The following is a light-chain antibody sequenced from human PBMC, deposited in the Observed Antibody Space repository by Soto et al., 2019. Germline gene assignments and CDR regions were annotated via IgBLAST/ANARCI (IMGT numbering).Light chain of an antibody. Sequence: EIMMTQSPATLSVSPGERATLSCRASQSVNRNLAGYQQKPGQAPRLLIYAASTRATRIPARFSGSGSETEFTHTISSLQAEDFAIYYCQKYNNWCTFGKETKEQI. CDR2: AAS. CDR1: QSVNRN. CDR3: QKYNNWCT. V-gene: IGKV3-15*01. J-gene: IGKJ1*01.